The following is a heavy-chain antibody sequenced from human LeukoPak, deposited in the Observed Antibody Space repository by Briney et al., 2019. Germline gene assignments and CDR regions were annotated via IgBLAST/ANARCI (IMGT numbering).Heavy chain of an antibody. J-gene: IGHJ4*02. D-gene: IGHD6-13*01. CDR1: GYTFSIYG. CDR3: ARDLVSGNGDTSSWDY. V-gene: IGHV1-18*01. Sequence: ASVKVSCKASGYTFSIYGISWVRQAPGQGLEWMGWISTYNGNTNYQQKLQGRVTMTTDTSTSTAYMELRSLRSDDTAVYYCARDLVSGNGDTSSWDYWGQGTLVTVSS. CDR2: ISTYNGNT.